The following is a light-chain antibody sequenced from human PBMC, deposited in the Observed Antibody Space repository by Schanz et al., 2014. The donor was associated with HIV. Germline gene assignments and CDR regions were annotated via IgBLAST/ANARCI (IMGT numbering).Light chain of an antibody. CDR2: NTF. V-gene: IGLV1-44*01. Sequence: QSVLTQPPSASRTPGQRVTISCSGSSSNFRSNAVNWSPQLPGTAPRPVIYNTFHRPSGVPDRFSGSQSGTSASLAISGLQSEDESDFFCATWDDSLEGWVFGGGTKLTVL. J-gene: IGLJ3*02. CDR1: SSNFRSNA. CDR3: ATWDDSLEGWV.